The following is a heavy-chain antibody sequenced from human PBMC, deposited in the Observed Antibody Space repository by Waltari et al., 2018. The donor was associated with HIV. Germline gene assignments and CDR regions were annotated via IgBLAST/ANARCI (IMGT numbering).Heavy chain of an antibody. V-gene: IGHV4-39*07. CDR1: GGSLSSSGYY. CDR2: IYYSGST. Sequence: QLQLQESGPGLVKPSETLSLTCPVSGGSLSSSGYYWGWIRQPPGKGLEWIGTIYYSGSTYYNPSLKSRVTISADTSKNQFSLKLSSVTAADTAVYYCARGASIGGWVRNDYWGQGTLVTVSS. CDR3: ARGASIGGWVRNDY. D-gene: IGHD6-6*01. J-gene: IGHJ4*02.